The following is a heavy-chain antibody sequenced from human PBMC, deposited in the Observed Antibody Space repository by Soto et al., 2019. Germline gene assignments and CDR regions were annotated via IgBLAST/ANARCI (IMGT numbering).Heavy chain of an antibody. CDR2: ITGSGGRT. CDR3: AKGPGRPYSYDRSRYLGVDS. CDR1: GFTFSTFV. Sequence: EVQLLESGGGLVQPGGSPRLSCAASGFTFSTFVMSWVRQAPGKGLEWVSGITGSGGRTYYAESVKGRFTISRDNSKNTLYLQMNSLRVDDTAVYSCAKGPGRPYSYDRSRYLGVDSWGQGTLVTVSS. D-gene: IGHD3-22*01. J-gene: IGHJ4*02. V-gene: IGHV3-23*01.